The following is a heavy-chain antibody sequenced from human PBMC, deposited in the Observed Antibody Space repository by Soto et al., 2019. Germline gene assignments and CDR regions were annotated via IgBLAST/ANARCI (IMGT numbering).Heavy chain of an antibody. Sequence: SVKVSCKASGGTITSYSMRWVRQAPGQGLEWMGGIIPIFGTANYAQKFQGRVTITADESTSTAYMELSSLRSEDTAVYYCAREGYKADVEGYDILTGYPPFDYWGQGTLVTSPQ. J-gene: IGHJ4*02. V-gene: IGHV1-69*13. CDR2: IIPIFGTA. CDR1: GGTITSYS. D-gene: IGHD3-9*01. CDR3: AREGYKADVEGYDILTGYPPFDY.